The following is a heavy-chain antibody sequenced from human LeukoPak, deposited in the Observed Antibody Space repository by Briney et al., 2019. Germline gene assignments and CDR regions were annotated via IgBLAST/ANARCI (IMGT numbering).Heavy chain of an antibody. CDR2: IYYSGST. V-gene: IGHV4-39*01. CDR1: GGSFSGYY. Sequence: SETLSLTCVVYGGSFSGYYWGWIRQPPGKGLEWIGSIYYSGSTYYNPSLKSRVTISVDTSKNQFSLKLSSVTAADTAVYYCARQATMIVVVITPYFDYWGQGTLVTVSS. J-gene: IGHJ4*02. D-gene: IGHD3-22*01. CDR3: ARQATMIVVVITPYFDY.